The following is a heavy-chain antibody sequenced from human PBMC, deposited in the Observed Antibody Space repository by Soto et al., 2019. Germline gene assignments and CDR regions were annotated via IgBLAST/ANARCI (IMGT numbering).Heavy chain of an antibody. D-gene: IGHD5-18*01. CDR3: ARAGRAAWIQHRDTIDI. J-gene: IGHJ3*02. V-gene: IGHV3-30*03. CDR1: GFTFSNYD. CDR2: ILYDGSNK. Sequence: GGSLRLSCAAYGFTFSNYDMHWVRQAPGKGLECVAVILYDGSNKYYADSVKGRFSISRDNSKNTFYLQMDSLRVEDTAVYYCARAGRAAWIQHRDTIDIWGQGTLVTVSS.